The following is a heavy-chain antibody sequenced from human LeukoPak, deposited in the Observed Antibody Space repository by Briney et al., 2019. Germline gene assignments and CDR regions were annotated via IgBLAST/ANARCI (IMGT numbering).Heavy chain of an antibody. CDR1: GYSISSGYY. V-gene: IGHV4-38-2*02. CDR2: IYHSGST. CDR3: AREVDYYDSSGYYCFDY. D-gene: IGHD3-22*01. Sequence: PSETLSLTCTVSGYSISSGYYWGWIRQPPGKGLEWVGSIYHSGSTYYNPSLKSRVTISVDTSKNQFSLKLSSVTAADTAVYYCAREVDYYDSSGYYCFDYWGQGTLVTVSS. J-gene: IGHJ4*02.